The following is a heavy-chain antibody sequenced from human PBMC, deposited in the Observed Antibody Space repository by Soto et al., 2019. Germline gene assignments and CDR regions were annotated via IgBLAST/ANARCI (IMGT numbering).Heavy chain of an antibody. V-gene: IGHV1-46*03. Sequence: QVQLVQSGAEVKKPGASVKVSCKASGYTLTNFYIHWVRQAPGQGIEWMGIINPNGGSTNYAHNFQGRVTITRDTSTSTVYMDLSSLRSDDTAVYYCARGLGSGDYWGRGTLVTVSS. D-gene: IGHD6-25*01. J-gene: IGHJ4*02. CDR3: ARGLGSGDY. CDR2: INPNGGST. CDR1: GYTLTNFY.